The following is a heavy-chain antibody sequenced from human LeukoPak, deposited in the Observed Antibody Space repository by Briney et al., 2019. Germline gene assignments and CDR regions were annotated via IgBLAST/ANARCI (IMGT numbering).Heavy chain of an antibody. CDR1: GFTFSGYA. J-gene: IGHJ4*02. CDR2: ISGSGGST. V-gene: IGHV3-23*01. D-gene: IGHD6-13*01. Sequence: GGSLRLSCAASGFTFSGYAMSWVRQAPGKGLEWVSGISGSGGSTYYADSVKGRFTISRDNSKNTLYLQMNSLRAEDTAVYYCATAAYSSSPKSNFFDYWGQGTLATVSS. CDR3: ATAAYSSSPKSNFFDY.